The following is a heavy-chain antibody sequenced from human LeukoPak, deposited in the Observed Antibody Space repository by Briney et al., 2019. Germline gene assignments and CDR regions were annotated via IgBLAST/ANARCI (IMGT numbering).Heavy chain of an antibody. CDR1: GFHFRIYE. CDR3: ALLAVASDFDY. D-gene: IGHD6-19*01. J-gene: IGHJ4*02. V-gene: IGHV3-48*03. Sequence: GGSLRLSCAVSGFHFRIYEMNWVRQAPGKGLEWVSNIGSSGTTIYYADSVRGRFSISRDNAKSSLYLQMNSLRVEDTAVYYCALLAVASDFDYWGQGALVTVSS. CDR2: IGSSGTTI.